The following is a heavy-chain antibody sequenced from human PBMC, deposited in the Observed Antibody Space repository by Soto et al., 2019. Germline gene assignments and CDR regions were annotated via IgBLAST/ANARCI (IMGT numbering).Heavy chain of an antibody. J-gene: IGHJ5*02. Sequence: PSETLSLTCTVSGGSISSYYWSWIRQPPGKGLEWIGYIYYSGSTNYNPSLKSRVTISVDTSKNQFSLKLSSVTAADTAVYYCARIGGLGDYDWFDPWGQGTLVTVSS. CDR2: IYYSGST. D-gene: IGHD4-17*01. V-gene: IGHV4-59*01. CDR3: ARIGGLGDYDWFDP. CDR1: GGSISSYY.